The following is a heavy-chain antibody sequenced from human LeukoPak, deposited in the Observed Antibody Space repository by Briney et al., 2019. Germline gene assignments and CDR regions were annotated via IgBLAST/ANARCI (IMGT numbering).Heavy chain of an antibody. CDR2: IYYSGNT. CDR3: ARHEEEDGYNAKPVDY. Sequence: PSETLSLTCTVSGGSIRSNNYWGWIRQPPGMGLEWIGTIYYSGNTYYNPSLKSRATISIDTSQNQFSLRLSSVTAADTAVYYCARHEEEDGYNAKPVDYWGQGTLVTVSS. J-gene: IGHJ4*02. D-gene: IGHD5-24*01. CDR1: GGSIRSNNY. V-gene: IGHV4-39*01.